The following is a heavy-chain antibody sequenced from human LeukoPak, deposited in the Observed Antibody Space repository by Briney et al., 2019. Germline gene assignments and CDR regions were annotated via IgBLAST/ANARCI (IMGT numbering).Heavy chain of an antibody. CDR1: GFTVSSSY. V-gene: IGHV3-66*02. D-gene: IGHD6-19*01. CDR2: IYSGGST. CDR3: ARENSGWYDAFDI. J-gene: IGHJ3*02. Sequence: PGGSLRLSCAASGFTVSSSYMSWVRQAPGKGLEWVSVIYSGGSTYYADSVKGRFTISRDNSKNTLYLQMNSLRAEDTAVYYCARENSGWYDAFDIWGQGTMVTVSS.